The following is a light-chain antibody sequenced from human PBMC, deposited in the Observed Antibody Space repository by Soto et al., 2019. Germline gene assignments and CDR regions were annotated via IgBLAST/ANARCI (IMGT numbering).Light chain of an antibody. CDR1: QTISSW. CDR2: KAS. CDR3: HHYYSYSES. Sequence: QLTQTPSTLSGSVGDRVTITCRASQTISSWLAWYQQKPGKAPKLLIYKASTLKSGVPSRFSGSGSGTEFTLTISSLQPDDFATYYCHHYYSYSESFGLGITVYI. V-gene: IGKV1-5*03. J-gene: IGKJ1*01.